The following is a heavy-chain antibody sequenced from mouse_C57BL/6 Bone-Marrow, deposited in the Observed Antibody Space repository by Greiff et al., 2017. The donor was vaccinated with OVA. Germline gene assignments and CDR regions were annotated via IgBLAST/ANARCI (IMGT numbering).Heavy chain of an antibody. J-gene: IGHJ1*03. CDR1: GYTFTSYW. V-gene: IGHV1-5*01. Sequence: VQLQQSGTVLARPGASVKMSCKTSGYTFTSYWMHWVKQRPGQGLEWIGAIYPGNSDTSYNQKFKGKAKLTAVTSASTAYMELSSLTNEDSAVYYCTRRRVYDYDWYFDVWGTGTTVTVSS. CDR3: TRRRVYDYDWYFDV. D-gene: IGHD2-4*01. CDR2: IYPGNSDT.